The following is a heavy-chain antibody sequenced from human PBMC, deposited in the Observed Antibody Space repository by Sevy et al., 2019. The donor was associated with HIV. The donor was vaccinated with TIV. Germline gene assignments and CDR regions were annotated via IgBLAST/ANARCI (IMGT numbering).Heavy chain of an antibody. D-gene: IGHD3-10*01. CDR1: GDSITTNDYF. Sequence: SETLSLTCTISGDSITTNDYFWTWIRQSPGKGLEWIGYLYYSGRTAYNPSLKSRVSISTDTTKSHFSLNLNSVTGADTAIYYCARAVGFTRGAFDIWRQGITVTVSS. CDR3: ARAVGFTRGAFDI. J-gene: IGHJ3*02. V-gene: IGHV4-30-4*01. CDR2: LYYSGRT.